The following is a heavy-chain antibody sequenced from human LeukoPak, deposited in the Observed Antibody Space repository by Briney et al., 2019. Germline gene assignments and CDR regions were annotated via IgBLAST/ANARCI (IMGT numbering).Heavy chain of an antibody. CDR2: IYYSGST. D-gene: IGHD6-13*01. J-gene: IGHJ4*02. V-gene: IGHV4-39*01. Sequence: SETLSLTCTVSGGSISRSTYYWGWIRQPPGQGLGWIGSIYYSGSTYYNPSLKSRVTISVDTSMNQFSLKLSSVTAADTAVYYCASIAAAGNEWGQGTLVTVSS. CDR3: ASIAAAGNE. CDR1: GGSISRSTYY.